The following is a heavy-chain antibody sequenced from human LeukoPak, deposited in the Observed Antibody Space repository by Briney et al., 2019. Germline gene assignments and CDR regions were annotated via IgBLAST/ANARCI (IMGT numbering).Heavy chain of an antibody. V-gene: IGHV1-69*06. Sequence: SVKVSCKASGGTFSSYAISWVRQAPGQGLEWMGGIIPIFGTVNYAQKFQGRVTITADKSTSTAYMELSSLRSEDTAVYYCARSLFRFLEWSYRSYYYYYMDVWGKGTTVTISS. D-gene: IGHD3-3*01. CDR2: IIPIFGTV. CDR3: ARSLFRFLEWSYRSYYYYYMDV. CDR1: GGTFSSYA. J-gene: IGHJ6*03.